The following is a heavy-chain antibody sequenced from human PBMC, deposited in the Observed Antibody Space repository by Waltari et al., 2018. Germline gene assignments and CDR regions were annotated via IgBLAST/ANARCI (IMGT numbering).Heavy chain of an antibody. D-gene: IGHD1-1*01. J-gene: IGHJ4*02. CDR1: GFTVGNNF. CDR2: IYSGGST. CDR3: AKVDNVGLNNY. V-gene: IGHV3-53*01. Sequence: EVQLVESGGDLIQPGGSLRLSCAASGFTVGNNFMGLVRQAPGKGLEWVSVIYSGGSTNYIDSVRGRFTISRDSSKNTLYLQMNSLRAEDTAVYYCAKVDNVGLNNYWGQGTLVTVSS.